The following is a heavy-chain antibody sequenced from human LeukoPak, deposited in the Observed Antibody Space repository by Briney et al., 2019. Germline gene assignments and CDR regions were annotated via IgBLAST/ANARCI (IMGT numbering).Heavy chain of an antibody. J-gene: IGHJ2*01. Sequence: PSETLSLTCTVSGGSISSYYWSWIRQPPGKGLEWIGYIYYSGSTNYNPSLKSRVTISVDTSKNQFSLKLSSVTAADTAVYYCARQGSSWYDWYLDLWGRGTLVTVSS. V-gene: IGHV4-59*01. CDR2: IYYSGST. D-gene: IGHD6-13*01. CDR1: GGSISSYY. CDR3: ARQGSSWYDWYLDL.